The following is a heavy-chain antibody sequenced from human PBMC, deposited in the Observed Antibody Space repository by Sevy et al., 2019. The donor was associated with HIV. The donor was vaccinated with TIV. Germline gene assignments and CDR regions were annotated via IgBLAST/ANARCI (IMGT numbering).Heavy chain of an antibody. CDR3: AGGDTTMITDLDY. J-gene: IGHJ4*01. CDR2: VTSDGTT. V-gene: IGHV3-23*01. Sequence: QLGGSLRLSCAASGLTLTTTGMSWVRQAPGKGLEWVAGVTSDGTTYYADSVRDRFTVSRDNSKNTLYLQLNSLRADDTAVFYCAGGDTTMITDLDYWGQEPWSPSPQ. CDR1: GLTLTTTG. D-gene: IGHD3-16*01.